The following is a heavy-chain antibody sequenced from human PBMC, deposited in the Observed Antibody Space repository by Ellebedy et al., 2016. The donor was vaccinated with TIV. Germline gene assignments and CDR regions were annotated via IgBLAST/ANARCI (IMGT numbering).Heavy chain of an antibody. Sequence: AASVKVSCKASGYTFTGYYMHWVRQAPGQGLEWMGWINPNSGDTNYAQHFQGWVTMTRDTSISTAYMELSRLRSDDTAVYYCARVYGSLESSSSEDYFDYWGQGTLVTVSS. CDR1: GYTFTGYY. J-gene: IGHJ4*02. CDR3: ARVYGSLESSSSEDYFDY. CDR2: INPNSGDT. D-gene: IGHD6-13*01. V-gene: IGHV1-2*04.